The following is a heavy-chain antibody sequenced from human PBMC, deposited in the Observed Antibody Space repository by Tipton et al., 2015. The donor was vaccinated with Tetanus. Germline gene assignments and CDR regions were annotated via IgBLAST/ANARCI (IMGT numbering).Heavy chain of an antibody. CDR2: IDYFGST. CDR1: GGSISTYH. J-gene: IGHJ6*04. CDR3: AKEALGVLNL. V-gene: IGHV4-59*01. Sequence: TLSLTCTVSGGSISTYHWNWIRQSPGKGLEWIGYIDYFGSTKYNPSLKSRVAMSVDTSKNQLSLRLNSVTSADTAVYYCAKEALGVLNLWGNGTTVIVSS. D-gene: IGHD1-14*01.